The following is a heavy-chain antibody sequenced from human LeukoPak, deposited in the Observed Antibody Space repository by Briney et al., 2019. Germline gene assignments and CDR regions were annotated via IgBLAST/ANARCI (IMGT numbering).Heavy chain of an antibody. V-gene: IGHV3-23*01. CDR3: ARERGFNYGAHYGRDG. CDR2: ISGSGAYT. Sequence: GGSLRLSCAASGFTFSNYAMSWVRQAPGKGLEWVSGISGSGAYTYYADSVKGRFTISRDNSKSTLYLQMNSLRAEDTALYYCARERGFNYGAHYGRDGWGQRTTVTVPP. J-gene: IGHJ6*01. CDR1: GFTFSNYA. D-gene: IGHD4/OR15-4a*01.